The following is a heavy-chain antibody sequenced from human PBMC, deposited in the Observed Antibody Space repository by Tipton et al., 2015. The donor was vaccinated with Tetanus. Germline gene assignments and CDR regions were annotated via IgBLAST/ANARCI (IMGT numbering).Heavy chain of an antibody. CDR2: IYYTGST. CDR3: ARLTGHSMDVVDYYYFGMDV. J-gene: IGHJ6*02. Sequence: GLVKPSETLSLICTVSGGSMNSYYWSWIRQPPGKGLEWIGYIYYTGSTNYNPSLKSGVTISLDTSKNQFSLKLTSVSAADTAVYYCARLTGHSMDVVDYYYFGMDVWGQGTKATVSS. V-gene: IGHV4-59*01. D-gene: IGHD2-21*01. CDR1: GGSMNSYY.